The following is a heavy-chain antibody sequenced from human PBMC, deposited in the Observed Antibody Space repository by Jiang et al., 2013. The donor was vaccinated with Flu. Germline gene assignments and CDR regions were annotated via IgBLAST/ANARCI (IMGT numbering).Heavy chain of an antibody. CDR1: SGSISSSLYS. CDR2: LYTSGS. Sequence: GPGLVKPSQTLSLTCTVSSGSISSSLYSWSWIRQTAGKGLEWIGHLYTSGSKYNPSLKRRLTISEGMSRNQFSLRLTSVTAADTAVYYCARGRFNWNDWYFETWGRGTQVTVSS. D-gene: IGHD1-20*01. CDR3: ARGRFNWNDWYFET. V-gene: IGHV4-61*02. J-gene: IGHJ2*01.